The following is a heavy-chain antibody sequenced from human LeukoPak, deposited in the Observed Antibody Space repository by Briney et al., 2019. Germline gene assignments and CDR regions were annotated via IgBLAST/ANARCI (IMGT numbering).Heavy chain of an antibody. Sequence: SETLSLTCAVYGGSFSGYYWSWIRQPPGKGLEWVGEINHSGSTNYNPSLKSRVTISVDTSKNQFSLKLSSVTAADTAVYYCARVFGVLKSAENAEYYFDYWGQGTLVTVSS. D-gene: IGHD3-3*01. CDR2: INHSGST. J-gene: IGHJ4*02. CDR3: ARVFGVLKSAENAEYYFDY. V-gene: IGHV4-34*01. CDR1: GGSFSGYY.